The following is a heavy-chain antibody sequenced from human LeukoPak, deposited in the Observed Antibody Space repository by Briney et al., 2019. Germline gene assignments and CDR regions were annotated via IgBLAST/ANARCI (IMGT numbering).Heavy chain of an antibody. D-gene: IGHD1-26*01. CDR3: ARVSPEGGATTDY. V-gene: IGHV1-69*04. J-gene: IGHJ4*02. CDR1: GGTFSSYA. CDR2: IIPILGIA. Sequence: GASVKVSCKASGGTFSSYAISWVRQAPGQGLEWMGRIIPILGIANYAQKFQGRVTITADKSTGTAYMELSSLRSEDTAVYYCARVSPEGGATTDYWGQGTLVTVSS.